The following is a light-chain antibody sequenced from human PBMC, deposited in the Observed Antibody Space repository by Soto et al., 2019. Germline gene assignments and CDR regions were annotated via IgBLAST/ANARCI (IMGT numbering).Light chain of an antibody. CDR1: QSVSSSY. CDR3: QQYGSSPGT. CDR2: GAS. V-gene: IGKV3-20*01. J-gene: IGKJ1*01. Sequence: EIGLTQSRGTLSLSPGERATLSCRASQSVSSSYLAWYQQKPGQAPRLLIYGASSRATGIPDRFSGSGSGTDFTLTISRLEPEDFAVYYCQQYGSSPGTFGQGTK.